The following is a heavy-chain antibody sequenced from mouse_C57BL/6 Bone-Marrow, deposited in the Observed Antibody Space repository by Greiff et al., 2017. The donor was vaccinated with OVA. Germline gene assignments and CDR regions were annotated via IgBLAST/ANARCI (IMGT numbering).Heavy chain of an antibody. D-gene: IGHD1-1*01. V-gene: IGHV14-4*01. CDR2: IDPENGAT. Sequence: EVQLQESGAELVRPGASVKLSCTASGFNIKDDYMHWVKQRPEQGLEWIGWIDPENGATEYASKFQGKATITADTSSNTAYLQLSSLTSEDTAVYYCTTGYYGSIFAYWGQGTLVTVSA. J-gene: IGHJ3*01. CDR1: GFNIKDDY. CDR3: TTGYYGSIFAY.